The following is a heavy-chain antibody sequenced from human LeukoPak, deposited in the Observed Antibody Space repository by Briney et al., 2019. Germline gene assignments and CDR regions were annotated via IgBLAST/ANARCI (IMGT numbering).Heavy chain of an antibody. D-gene: IGHD3-16*02. CDR3: ARPRAMITFGGVIAPGAFDI. CDR1: GGSISSSSYY. J-gene: IGHJ3*02. Sequence: SETLSLTCTVSGGSISSSSYYWGWIRQPPGKGLEWIGSIYYSGSTYYNPSLKSRVTISVDTSKNQFSLKLSSVTAADTAVYYCARPRAMITFGGVIAPGAFDIWGQGTMVTVSS. CDR2: IYYSGST. V-gene: IGHV4-39*01.